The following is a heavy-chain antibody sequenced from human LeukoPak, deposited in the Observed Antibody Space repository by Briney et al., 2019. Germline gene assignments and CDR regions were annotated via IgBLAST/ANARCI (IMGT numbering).Heavy chain of an antibody. D-gene: IGHD2/OR15-2a*01. Sequence: GGSLRLSCTVSGFTVGINSMSWVRQAPGKGLEWVSFIYSCGNTHYSDSVKGRFTISRDNSKNTLYLQMNSLRAEDTAVYYCARRAGEYSHPYDYWGQGTLVTVSS. J-gene: IGHJ4*02. V-gene: IGHV3-53*01. CDR3: ARRAGEYSHPYDY. CDR2: IYSCGNT. CDR1: GFTVGINS.